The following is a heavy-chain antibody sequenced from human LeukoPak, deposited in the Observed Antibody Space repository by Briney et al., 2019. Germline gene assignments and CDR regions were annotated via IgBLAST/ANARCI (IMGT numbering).Heavy chain of an antibody. J-gene: IGHJ6*03. V-gene: IGHV1-2*02. CDR1: GYTFTGYY. Sequence: ASVKVSCRASGYTFTGYYMHWVRQAPGQGLEWMGWINPNSGGTNYAQKFQGRVTMTRDTSISTAYMELSRLRSDDTAVYYCARSGGNSGLYYYYSYMDVWGKGTTVTVSS. CDR2: INPNSGGT. D-gene: IGHD4-23*01. CDR3: ARSGGNSGLYYYYSYMDV.